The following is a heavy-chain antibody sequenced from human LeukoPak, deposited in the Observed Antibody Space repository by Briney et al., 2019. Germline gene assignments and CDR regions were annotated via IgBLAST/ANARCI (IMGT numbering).Heavy chain of an antibody. V-gene: IGHV3-48*01. J-gene: IGHJ6*02. CDR2: ISSSSTII. CDR1: GFTFSSHS. CDR3: ARDLMDV. Sequence: GGSLRLSCAASGFTFSSHSMNWVRQTPGKGLEWISYISSSSTIIHYADSVKGRFTISRDDARNSLYLQMNSLRAEDTAVYYCARDLMDVWGQGTTVTVYS.